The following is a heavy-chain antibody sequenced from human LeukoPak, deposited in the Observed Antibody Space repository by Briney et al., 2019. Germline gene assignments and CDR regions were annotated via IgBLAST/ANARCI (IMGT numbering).Heavy chain of an antibody. CDR1: GYTFTSYG. CDR3: ARGGPYDILTGYYKWVDY. CDR2: ISAYNGNT. D-gene: IGHD3-9*01. J-gene: IGHJ4*02. V-gene: IGHV1-18*01. Sequence: ASVKVSCKASGYTFTSYGISWVRQAPGQGLEWMGWISAYNGNTNYAQKLQGRVTMTTDTSTSTAYMELRSLRSDDTAVYYCARGGPYDILTGYYKWVDYWGQGTLVTVSS.